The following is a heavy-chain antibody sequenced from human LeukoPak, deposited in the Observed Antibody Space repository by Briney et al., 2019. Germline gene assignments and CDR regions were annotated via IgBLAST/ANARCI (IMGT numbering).Heavy chain of an antibody. J-gene: IGHJ3*01. Sequence: ASVKVSCKASGYTFMSYGISWMRQAPGQGLEWMGWITTYNDNTNYAQKFQGRVTMATDTSTSTAYMELRSLRSDDTAVYYCARATGWSTVPTYDAFDVWGQGTMVTVSS. D-gene: IGHD4-17*01. CDR1: GYTFMSYG. CDR2: ITTYNDNT. CDR3: ARATGWSTVPTYDAFDV. V-gene: IGHV1-18*01.